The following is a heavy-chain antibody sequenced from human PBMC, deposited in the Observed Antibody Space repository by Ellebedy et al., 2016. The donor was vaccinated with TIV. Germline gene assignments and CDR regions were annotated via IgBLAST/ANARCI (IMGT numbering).Heavy chain of an antibody. Sequence: PGGSLRLSCAASGVTLSNYAMNWVRQAPGKGLEWVADISGSGGSTNYADSARGRFAISRDNSKNMVYLQINGLRAEDTAVYFCAKGRGYYGPGSYEIDYWGQGTLVTVSS. J-gene: IGHJ4*02. CDR2: ISGSGGST. D-gene: IGHD3-10*01. V-gene: IGHV3-23*01. CDR3: AKGRGYYGPGSYEIDY. CDR1: GVTLSNYA.